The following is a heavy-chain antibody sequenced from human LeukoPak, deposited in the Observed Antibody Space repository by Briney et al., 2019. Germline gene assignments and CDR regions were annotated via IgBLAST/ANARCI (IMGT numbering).Heavy chain of an antibody. D-gene: IGHD5-18*01. Sequence: GASVKVSCKASGYTFTGYYMHWVRQAPGQGLEWMGWINPNSGGTNYAQKFQGRVTMTRDTSISTAYMELSRLRPDDTAVYYCARPGPDTAMASVSWFDPWGQGTLVTVSS. CDR1: GYTFTGYY. V-gene: IGHV1-2*02. J-gene: IGHJ5*02. CDR3: ARPGPDTAMASVSWFDP. CDR2: INPNSGGT.